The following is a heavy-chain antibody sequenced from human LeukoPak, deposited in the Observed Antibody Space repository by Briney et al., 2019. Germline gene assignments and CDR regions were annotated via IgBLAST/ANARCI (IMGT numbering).Heavy chain of an antibody. CDR2: IYYSGST. Sequence: SETLSLTCTVSGGSISSSSYYWGWIRQPPGKGLEWIGSIYYSGSTYYNPSLKSRVTISVDTSKNQFSLKLSSVTAADTAVYYCVRHPSSPCLGFFYWGQGTLVTVSS. J-gene: IGHJ4*02. V-gene: IGHV4-39*01. CDR3: VRHPSSPCLGFFY. D-gene: IGHD5/OR15-5a*01. CDR1: GGSISSSSYY.